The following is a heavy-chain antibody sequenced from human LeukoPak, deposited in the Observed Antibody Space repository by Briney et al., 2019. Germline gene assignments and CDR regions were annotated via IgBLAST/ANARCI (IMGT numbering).Heavy chain of an antibody. CDR3: AGRRKEAAAYDH. CDR2: LHSDGNK. Sequence: HPGESLRLSCAASGFTVSTNYMSWVRLAPGKGLEWVSLLHSDGNKYYAESVKGRFTISTDNSKNTLYLQMNSLRVEDTAVYYYAGRRKEAAAYDHWGQGTLVTVSS. J-gene: IGHJ4*02. CDR1: GFTVSTNY. D-gene: IGHD6-13*01. V-gene: IGHV3-66*01.